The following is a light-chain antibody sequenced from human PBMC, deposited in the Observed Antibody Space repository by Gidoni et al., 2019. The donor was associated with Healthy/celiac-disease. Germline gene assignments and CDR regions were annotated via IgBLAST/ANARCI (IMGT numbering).Light chain of an antibody. J-gene: IGKJ1*01. CDR1: QSVLYSPNNKNY. Sequence: DIVMTQSPDSLAASLGERATINCKSSQSVLYSPNNKNYLAWYQQKPGQPPKLLIYWASTRESGVPDRFSGSGSGTDFTLTISSLQAEDVAVYYCQQYYSTPPTFGQGTKVEIK. CDR3: QQYYSTPPT. CDR2: WAS. V-gene: IGKV4-1*01.